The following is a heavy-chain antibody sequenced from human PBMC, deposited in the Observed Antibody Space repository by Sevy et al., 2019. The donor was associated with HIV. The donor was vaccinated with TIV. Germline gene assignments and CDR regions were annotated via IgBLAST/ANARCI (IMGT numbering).Heavy chain of an antibody. CDR2: IIPMFDTA. J-gene: IGHJ3*02. CDR3: ARDRDITFGGGDAFDI. CDR1: GGTFDTYT. D-gene: IGHD3-16*01. Sequence: SVKVSCKASGGTFDTYTISWLRQAPGQGLEWMGGIIPMFDTANYAQKFQGRVTITADDSTNTAYMDLSSLRSEDSAVYYCARDRDITFGGGDAFDIWGQGTMFTVSS. V-gene: IGHV1-69*13.